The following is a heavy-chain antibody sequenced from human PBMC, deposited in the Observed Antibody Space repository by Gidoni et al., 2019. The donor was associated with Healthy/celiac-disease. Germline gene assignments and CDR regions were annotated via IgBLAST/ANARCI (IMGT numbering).Heavy chain of an antibody. CDR1: GGTFSSYA. CDR3: ARGAYGGWGDWRAGFFDY. CDR2: IIPIFGTA. D-gene: IGHD4-17*01. V-gene: IGHV1-69*01. Sequence: QVQLVQSGAEVKKPGSSVKVSCKASGGTFSSYAISWVRQAPGQGLEWMGGIIPIFGTANYAQKFQGRVTITADESTSTAYMELSSLRSEDTAVYYCARGAYGGWGDWRAGFFDYWGQGTLVTVSS. J-gene: IGHJ4*02.